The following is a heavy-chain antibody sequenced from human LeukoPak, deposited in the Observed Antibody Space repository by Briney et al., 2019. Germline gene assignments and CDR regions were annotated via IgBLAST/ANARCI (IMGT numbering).Heavy chain of an antibody. D-gene: IGHD2-2*02. CDR3: VKGCSYTSCYTSDY. CDR1: GFTFSSYS. CDR2: ISGSGDST. J-gene: IGHJ4*02. V-gene: IGHV3-23*01. Sequence: GGSLRLSCAASGFTFSSYSMNWVRQAPGKGLEWVSTISGSGDSTHYADSVKGRFTISRDNSKNMLYLQVNSLRVEDTAIYYCVKGCSYTSCYTSDYWGQGTLVTVSS.